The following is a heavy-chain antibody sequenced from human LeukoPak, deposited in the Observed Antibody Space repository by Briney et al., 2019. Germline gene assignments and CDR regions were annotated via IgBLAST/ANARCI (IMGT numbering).Heavy chain of an antibody. V-gene: IGHV1-46*01. Sequence: GASVKVSCKASGYTFTSYYMHWVRQAPGQGLEWMGIINPSGGSTSYAQKFQGRVTMTRDTSTSTVYIELSSLRSEDTAVYYCATRTHGRYQLLYRSFSEYFQHWGQGTLVTVSS. CDR2: INPSGGST. J-gene: IGHJ1*01. D-gene: IGHD2-2*02. CDR1: GYTFTSYY. CDR3: ATRTHGRYQLLYRSFSEYFQH.